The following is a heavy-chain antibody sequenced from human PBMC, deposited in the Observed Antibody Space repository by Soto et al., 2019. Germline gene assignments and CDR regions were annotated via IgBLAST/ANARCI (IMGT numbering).Heavy chain of an antibody. CDR1: GYTFTSYG. D-gene: IGHD1-26*01. Sequence: ASVKVSCKASGYTFTSYGISWVRQAPGQGLEWMGWISACNGNTNYAQKLQGRVTMTTDTSTSTAYMELRSLRSDDTAVYYCARDNMGVVGAPYYFDYWGQGTLVTVSS. CDR2: ISACNGNT. J-gene: IGHJ4*02. CDR3: ARDNMGVVGAPYYFDY. V-gene: IGHV1-18*04.